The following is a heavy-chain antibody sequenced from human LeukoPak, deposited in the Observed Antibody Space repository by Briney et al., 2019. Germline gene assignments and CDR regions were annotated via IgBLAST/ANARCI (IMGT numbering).Heavy chain of an antibody. V-gene: IGHV4-59*12. CDR2: VYYSGST. CDR3: ARATGSYSYIDV. J-gene: IGHJ6*03. D-gene: IGHD1-26*01. CDR1: GGSISNYS. Sequence: PSETLSLTRTVSGGSISNYSWTWIRQSPGKGLEWIGYVYYSGSTNYNPSLKSRVTILMDTSKNQFSLKLSSVTPTDTALYYCARATGSYSYIDVWGKGTTVTVSS.